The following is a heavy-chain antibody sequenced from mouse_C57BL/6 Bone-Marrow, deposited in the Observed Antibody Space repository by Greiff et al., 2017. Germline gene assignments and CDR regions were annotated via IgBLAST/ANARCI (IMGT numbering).Heavy chain of an antibody. CDR1: GYTFTSYW. CDR3: ARGSLSMDY. J-gene: IGHJ4*01. Sequence: QVQLKQPGAELVKPGASVKMSCKASGYTFTSYWITWVKQRPGQGLEWIGDIYPGSGSTNYNEKLKSKATLTVDTSSSTAYMQLSSLTSEDSAVYYCARGSLSMDYWGQGTSVTVSS. V-gene: IGHV1-55*01. CDR2: IYPGSGST. D-gene: IGHD6-2*01.